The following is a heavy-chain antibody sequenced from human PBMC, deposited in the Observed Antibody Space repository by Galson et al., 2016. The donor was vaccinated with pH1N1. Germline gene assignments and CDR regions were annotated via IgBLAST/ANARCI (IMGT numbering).Heavy chain of an antibody. J-gene: IGHJ4*02. D-gene: IGHD3-10*01. Sequence: TLSLTCSVSGGSISSWYWSWIRQSAGKGLEWIGRIYTSGSTNYNPSLNSRVTMSIDTSKSRFSLKLTSVTAADTAVYYCARSLYGYGSGTYELDNWGQGTRVTVSS. CDR1: GGSISSWY. CDR2: IYTSGST. V-gene: IGHV4-4*07. CDR3: ARSLYGYGSGTYELDN.